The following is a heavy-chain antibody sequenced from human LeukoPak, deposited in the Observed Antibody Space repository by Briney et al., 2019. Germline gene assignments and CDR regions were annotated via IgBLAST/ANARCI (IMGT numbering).Heavy chain of an antibody. V-gene: IGHV4-34*01. J-gene: IGHJ4*02. Sequence: SETLSLTCAVYGGSFSGYYWSCIRQPPGKGLEWIGEINHSGNTNHNPSLKSRVTVSVDTSKNQFSLKVSSVTAADTAVYYCARAATGSGWYYWGQGTLVTVSS. CDR2: INHSGNT. CDR3: ARAATGSGWYY. CDR1: GGSFSGYY. D-gene: IGHD6-19*01.